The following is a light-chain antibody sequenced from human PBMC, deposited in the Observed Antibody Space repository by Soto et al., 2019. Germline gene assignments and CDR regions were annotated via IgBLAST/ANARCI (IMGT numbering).Light chain of an antibody. CDR2: DAS. J-gene: IGKJ4*01. CDR1: QSVSRK. V-gene: IGKV3-15*01. Sequence: EIVMTQSPATLSVSPGERATLSCRASQSVSRKLAWYQLKPGQPLRLLIYDASTRATGIPARFSGSVSGTEFTLAISSLQAEDFAVYYCQQYYDWPLTIGGGTKVEIK. CDR3: QQYYDWPLT.